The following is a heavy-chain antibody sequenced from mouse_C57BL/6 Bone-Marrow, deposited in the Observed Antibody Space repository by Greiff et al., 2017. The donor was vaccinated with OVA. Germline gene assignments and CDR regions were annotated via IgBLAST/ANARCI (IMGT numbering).Heavy chain of an antibody. CDR2: IHPSDSDT. CDR1: GYTFTSYW. CDR3: AIPYYGTWFAY. V-gene: IGHV1-74*01. J-gene: IGHJ3*01. Sequence: QVQLKQPGAELVKPGASVKVSCKASGYTFTSYWMHWVKQRPGQGLEWIGRIHPSDSDTNYNQKFKGKATLTVDKSSSTAYMQLSSLTSEDSAVYYCAIPYYGTWFAYWAKGLWSLSLQ. D-gene: IGHD2-10*01.